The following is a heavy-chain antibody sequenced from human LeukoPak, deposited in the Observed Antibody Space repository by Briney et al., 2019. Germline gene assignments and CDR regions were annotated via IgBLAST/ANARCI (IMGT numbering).Heavy chain of an antibody. Sequence: ASVKVSCKASGYTFTSYYMHWVRQAPGQGLEWMGWINPNSGGTNYAQKFQGRVTMTRDTSISTAYMELSRLRSDDTAVYYCARVTPAAAGSWFDPWGQGTLVTVSS. CDR2: INPNSGGT. CDR3: ARVTPAAAGSWFDP. J-gene: IGHJ5*02. CDR1: GYTFTSYY. D-gene: IGHD6-13*01. V-gene: IGHV1-2*02.